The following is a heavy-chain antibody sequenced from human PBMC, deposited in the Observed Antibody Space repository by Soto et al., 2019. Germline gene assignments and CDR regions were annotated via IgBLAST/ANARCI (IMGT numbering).Heavy chain of an antibody. V-gene: IGHV4-4*02. CDR3: ARHTILWFGELFDY. J-gene: IGHJ4*02. CDR1: EGSIRSSNW. CDR2: IXXXRXT. Sequence: PSVTLSHTCGVSEGSIRSSNWWSWVRQPPGTGLEWXGXIXXXRXTXXXPXXXXRVTISVDKCKNRFSLILRSVTAADTAVFYCARHTILWFGELFDYWGLGTLV. D-gene: IGHD3-10*01.